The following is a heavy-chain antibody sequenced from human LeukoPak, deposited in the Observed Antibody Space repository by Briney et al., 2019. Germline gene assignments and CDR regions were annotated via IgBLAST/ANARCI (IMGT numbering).Heavy chain of an antibody. J-gene: IGHJ4*02. D-gene: IGHD3-22*01. CDR2: ISYDGSNK. V-gene: IGHV3-30*03. Sequence: HPGRSLRLSCAASGFTFSSYGMHWVRQAPGKGLEWVAVISYDGSNKYYADSVKGRFTISRDNSKNTLYLQMNSLRAEDTAVYYCARDHPEDSSGYYYDYWGQGTLVTVSS. CDR3: ARDHPEDSSGYYYDY. CDR1: GFTFSSYG.